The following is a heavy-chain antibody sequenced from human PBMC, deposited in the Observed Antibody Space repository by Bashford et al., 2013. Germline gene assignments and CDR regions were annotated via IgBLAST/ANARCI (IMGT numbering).Heavy chain of an antibody. CDR1: GGSISSYY. J-gene: IGHJ6*02. Sequence: SETLSLTCTVSGGSISSYYWSWIRQPPGKGLEWIGYIYYSGSTTYNPSLKSRVTISIDASKNHFSLKLNSADVADTAVYYCARTMESGTEMDVWGQGTTVTVSS. CDR2: IYYSGST. D-gene: IGHD3-10*01. V-gene: IGHV4-59*08. CDR3: ARTMESGTEMDV.